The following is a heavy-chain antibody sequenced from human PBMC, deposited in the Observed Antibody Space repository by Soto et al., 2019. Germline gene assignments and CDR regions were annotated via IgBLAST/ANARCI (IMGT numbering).Heavy chain of an antibody. CDR1: GFTFSSYS. CDR3: ARERSSSWSLYYFDS. J-gene: IGHJ4*02. D-gene: IGHD6-13*01. Sequence: EVQLVESGGGLVQPGGSLRLSCAASGFTFSSYSMNWVRQAPGKGLEWVSYISSSSSTIYYADSVKGRFTISRDNAKNSLYLQRNGLRDEDTAVYYCARERSSSWSLYYFDSWGQGTLVTVSS. CDR2: ISSSSSTI. V-gene: IGHV3-48*02.